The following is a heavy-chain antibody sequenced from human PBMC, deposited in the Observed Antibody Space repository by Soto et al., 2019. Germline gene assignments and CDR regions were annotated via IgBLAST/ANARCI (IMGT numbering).Heavy chain of an antibody. CDR1: GYSFTSYC. D-gene: IGHD6-13*01. CDR2: IYPGDSDT. V-gene: IGHV5-51*01. Sequence: PVESLKISGKGSGYSFTSYCIGWVRQMPLKGLEWMGIIYPGDSDTRYRPSFQGQVTISADKSISTAYLQWSRLKASDTAMYYCARQGGQQLVHYYYYYYGMDVWGQGPTVTV. CDR3: ARQGGQQLVHYYYYYYGMDV. J-gene: IGHJ6*02.